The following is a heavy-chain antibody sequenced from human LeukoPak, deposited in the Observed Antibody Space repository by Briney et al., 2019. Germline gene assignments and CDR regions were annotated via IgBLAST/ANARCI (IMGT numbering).Heavy chain of an antibody. V-gene: IGHV1-69*06. D-gene: IGHD2-15*01. CDR1: GGTFSSYA. Sequence: GASVKVSCKASGGTFSSYAISWVRQAPGQGLEWMGGIIPIFGTANYAQKFQGRVTITADKSTSTAYMELSSLRSEDTAVYYCAYGVVVAATPNWFDPWGQGTLVTVSS. CDR3: AYGVVVAATPNWFDP. J-gene: IGHJ5*02. CDR2: IIPIFGTA.